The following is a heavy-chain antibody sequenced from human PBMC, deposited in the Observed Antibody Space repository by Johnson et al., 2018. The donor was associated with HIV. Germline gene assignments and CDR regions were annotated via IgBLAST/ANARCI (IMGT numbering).Heavy chain of an antibody. J-gene: IGHJ3*02. CDR2: ISGSGGST. Sequence: VQLEESGGGLVQPGGSLRLSCAASGFTFSSYAMSWVRQAPGKGLEWVSAISGSGGSTYYADSVKGRFTISRDNSKNTLYLQMNSRTAGDTAVYYCARERDPERGSQQSGVYAFYIWGQGTMVTVSS. D-gene: IGHD3-10*01. CDR1: GFTFSSYA. CDR3: ARERDPERGSQQSGVYAFYI. V-gene: IGHV3-23*04.